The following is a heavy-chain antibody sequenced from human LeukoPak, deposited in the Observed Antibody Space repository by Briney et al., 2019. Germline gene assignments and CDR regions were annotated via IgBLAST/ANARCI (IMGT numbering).Heavy chain of an antibody. CDR2: IYHSGST. J-gene: IGHJ6*02. V-gene: IGHV4-38-2*02. CDR3: ARAVLTSYYYYYGMDV. D-gene: IGHD2-8*01. Sequence: SSETLSLTCTVSGYSISSGYYWGWIRQPPGKGLEWIGSIYHSGSTYYNPSLKSRVTISVDTSKNQFSLKLSSVTAADTAVYYCARAVLTSYYYYYGMDVWGQGTTVTVSS. CDR1: GYSISSGYY.